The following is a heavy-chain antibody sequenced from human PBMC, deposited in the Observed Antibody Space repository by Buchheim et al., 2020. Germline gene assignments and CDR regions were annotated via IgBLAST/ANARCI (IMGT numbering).Heavy chain of an antibody. CDR2: INHSGST. V-gene: IGHV4-34*01. Sequence: QVQLQQWGAGLLKPSETLSLTCAVYGGSFSGYYWSWIRQPPGKGLEWIGEINHSGSTNYNPSLKSRVTISVDTSKKPFYMRLSSVTAADTAVYYCARGHPGLFLDWGQGTL. CDR1: GGSFSGYY. D-gene: IGHD2/OR15-2a*01. J-gene: IGHJ4*02. CDR3: ARGHPGLFLD.